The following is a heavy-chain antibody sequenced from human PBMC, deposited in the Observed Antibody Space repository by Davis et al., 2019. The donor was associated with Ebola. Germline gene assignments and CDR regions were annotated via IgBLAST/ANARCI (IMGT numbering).Heavy chain of an antibody. D-gene: IGHD2-2*01. V-gene: IGHV4-34*01. CDR2: INHSGST. Sequence: MPSETLSLTCTVSGGSISSYYWSWIRQPPGKGLEWIGEINHSGSTNYNPSLKSRVTISEDTSKNQFSLKLTSVTAADTAVYYCARKPARWENWFDPWGQGTLVTVSS. CDR3: ARKPARWENWFDP. J-gene: IGHJ5*02. CDR1: GGSISSYY.